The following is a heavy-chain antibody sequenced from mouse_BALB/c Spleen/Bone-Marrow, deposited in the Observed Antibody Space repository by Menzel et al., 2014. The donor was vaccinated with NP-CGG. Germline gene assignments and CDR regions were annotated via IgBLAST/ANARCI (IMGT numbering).Heavy chain of an antibody. D-gene: IGHD2-1*01. J-gene: IGHJ4*01. CDR1: GYSFTNYW. Sequence: QVQLQQSGAELVRPGTSVKMSCKAAGYSFTNYWIGWVKQRPGYGLEWIGDIYPGGGFPNYNEKFKGKATLTADTSSSTAYMQLSSLTSEDSAIYHCARWDGNYGYAMDYWGQGTSVTVSS. V-gene: IGHV1-63*02. CDR2: IYPGGGFP. CDR3: ARWDGNYGYAMDY.